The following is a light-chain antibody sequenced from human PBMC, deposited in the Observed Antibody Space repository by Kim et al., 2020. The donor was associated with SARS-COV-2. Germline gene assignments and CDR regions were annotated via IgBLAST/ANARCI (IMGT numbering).Light chain of an antibody. J-gene: IGLJ2*01. CDR3: QVWDTDSDHRGV. CDR1: KIGSKS. CDR2: YDT. V-gene: IGLV3-21*01. Sequence: SSELTQAPSVSVAPGQTASVTCGGVKIGSKSVHWYQQKAGQAPRLVIYYDTHRPSGIPERFSGSNFGNMATLTISRVEAGDEADYFCQVWDTDSDHRGVFGGGTQLTVL.